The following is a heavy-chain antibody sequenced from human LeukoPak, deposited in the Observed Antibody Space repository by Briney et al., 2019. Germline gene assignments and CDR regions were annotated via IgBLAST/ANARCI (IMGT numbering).Heavy chain of an antibody. J-gene: IGHJ6*02. CDR3: AGGACGGDCYPLYYYYGMDV. CDR2: IYYSGST. V-gene: IGHV4-61*01. D-gene: IGHD2-21*02. Sequence: SETLSLTCTVSGGSVSSGSYYWSWIRQPPGKGLEWIGYIYYSGSTNYNPSLKSRVTISVDTSKNQFSLKLSSVTAADTAVYYCAGGACGGDCYPLYYYYGMDVWGQGATVTVSS. CDR1: GGSVSSGSYY.